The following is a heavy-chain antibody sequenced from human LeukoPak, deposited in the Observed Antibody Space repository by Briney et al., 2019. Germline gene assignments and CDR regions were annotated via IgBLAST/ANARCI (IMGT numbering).Heavy chain of an antibody. V-gene: IGHV4-59*01. CDR3: ARDSRSSPTFDY. CDR1: GGSISNSF. CDR2: IYYTGNT. D-gene: IGHD1-26*01. J-gene: IGHJ4*02. Sequence: PSETLSPTCTLSGGSISNSFWSWMRQPPGRGLEWIAYIYYTGNTKYNPSLKSRVTTSVDTSKNQFSLRLSSVTAADTAVYYCARDSRSSPTFDYWGQGTLVTASS.